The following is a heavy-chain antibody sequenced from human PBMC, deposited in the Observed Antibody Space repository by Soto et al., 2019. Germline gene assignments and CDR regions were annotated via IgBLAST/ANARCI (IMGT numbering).Heavy chain of an antibody. Sequence: HXGSLRLCCAASGFTFRSYWMHGVRQAPGKGLVWVSRINSDGSSTSYADSVKGRFTISRDNAKNTLYLQMNSLRAEDTAVYYCARDLGPNTSIAARGYFDYWGQATLVTVPS. CDR3: ARDLGPNTSIAARGYFDY. V-gene: IGHV3-74*01. CDR2: INSDGSST. D-gene: IGHD6-6*01. J-gene: IGHJ4*02. CDR1: GFTFRSYW.